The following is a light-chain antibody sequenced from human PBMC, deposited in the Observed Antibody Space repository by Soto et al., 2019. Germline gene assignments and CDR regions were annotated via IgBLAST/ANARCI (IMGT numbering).Light chain of an antibody. Sequence: QSVLTQPASVSGSPGQSITISCTGTSSDAGGYNYVSWYQQHPGKAPKLMIYEVSNRPSGVSNRFSGSKSGNTASLTISGLQAEDEADYYCSSYTSSSHYVFGTGTKVTVL. CDR3: SSYTSSSHYV. V-gene: IGLV2-14*01. CDR2: EVS. J-gene: IGLJ1*01. CDR1: SSDAGGYNY.